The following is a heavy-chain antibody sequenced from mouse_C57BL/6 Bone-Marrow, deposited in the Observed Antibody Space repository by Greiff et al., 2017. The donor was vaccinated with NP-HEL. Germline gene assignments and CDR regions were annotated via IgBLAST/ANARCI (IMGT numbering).Heavy chain of an antibody. CDR3: ERHEGDYYGSSEAWFAY. D-gene: IGHD1-1*01. V-gene: IGHV1-62-2*01. CDR2: FYPGSGSI. J-gene: IGHJ3*01. CDR1: GYTFTEYT. Sequence: VQLQQSGAELVKPGASVKLSCKASGYTFTEYTIHWVKQRSGQGLEWIGWFYPGSGSIKYNENFKDKATLTADKASSTVYMELSRLTSEDSAVYFCERHEGDYYGSSEAWFAYWGQGTLVTVSA.